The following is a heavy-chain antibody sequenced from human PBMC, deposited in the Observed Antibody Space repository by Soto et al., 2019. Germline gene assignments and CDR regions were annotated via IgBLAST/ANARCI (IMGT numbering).Heavy chain of an antibody. D-gene: IGHD3-10*01. J-gene: IGHJ4*02. CDR1: GGSISSGGYY. CDR2: IYYSGST. V-gene: IGHV4-31*03. Sequence: SETLSLTCTVSGGSISSGGYYWSWIRQHPGKGLEWIGYIYYSGSTYYNPSLKSRVTISVDTSKNQFSLKLSSVTAADTAVYYCARSMVRGVFPYWGQGTLVTVSS. CDR3: ARSMVRGVFPY.